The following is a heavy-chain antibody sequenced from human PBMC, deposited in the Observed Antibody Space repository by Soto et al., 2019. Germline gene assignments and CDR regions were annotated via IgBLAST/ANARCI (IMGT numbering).Heavy chain of an antibody. D-gene: IGHD1-7*01. CDR1: GFSLSNARMG. CDR2: IFSNDEK. CDR3: ERIKSTYPPIWNFGSSTLATDY. Sequence: QVTLKESGPVLVQPTETLTLTCTVSGFSLSNARMGVSWIRQPPGKALEWLAHIFSNDEKSYSTSLKSRLTSTKDTSNSQVVLTMTNMDPVDTATYYCERIKSTYPPIWNFGSSTLATDYWGQGTLVTVSS. V-gene: IGHV2-26*01. J-gene: IGHJ4*02.